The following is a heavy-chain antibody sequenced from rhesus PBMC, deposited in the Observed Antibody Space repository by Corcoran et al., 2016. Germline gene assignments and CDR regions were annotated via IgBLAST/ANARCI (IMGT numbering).Heavy chain of an antibody. V-gene: IGHV3S5*01. CDR1: GFTFSSYG. CDR2: ISNGDGSP. CDR3: ANGGSGYTRGFDY. J-gene: IGHJ4*01. Sequence: EVQLVESGGGLVQPGGSLRLSCAASGFTFSSYGMSWVRQAPGKGLEWVSYISNGDGSPYDAGSVHGRFTLSRDNSKNTLSLQMNSLRAEDTAVYYCANGGSGYTRGFDYWGQGVLVTVSS. D-gene: IGHD5-24*01.